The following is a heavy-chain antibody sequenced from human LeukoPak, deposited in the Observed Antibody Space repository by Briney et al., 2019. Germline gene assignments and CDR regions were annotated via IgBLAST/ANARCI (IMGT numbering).Heavy chain of an antibody. CDR3: ARTSSSWHYYFDC. J-gene: IGHJ4*02. Sequence: ASVKDSCKASGYTFTSYGISWVRQAPGQGLEWMGWISAYNGNTNYAQKLQGRVTMTTDTSTSTAYMELRSLRADDTAVYYCARTSSSWHYYFDCRGQGTLVSVSS. V-gene: IGHV1-18*01. CDR1: GYTFTSYG. D-gene: IGHD6-13*01. CDR2: ISAYNGNT.